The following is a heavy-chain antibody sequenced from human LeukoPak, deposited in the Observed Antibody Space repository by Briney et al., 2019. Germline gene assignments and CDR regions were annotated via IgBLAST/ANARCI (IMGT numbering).Heavy chain of an antibody. J-gene: IGHJ1*01. D-gene: IGHD3-9*01. CDR2: ITNSGTTI. CDR1: GGSISSYY. V-gene: IGHV3-11*01. Sequence: LSLTCTVSGGSISSYYWSWIRQAPGKGLEWVSYITNSGTTIYYADSVKGRFTISRDNAKNSLYLQMNSLRAEDTAVHYCARDGHYDILTGYFQDWGQGTLVTVSS. CDR3: ARDGHYDILTGYFQD.